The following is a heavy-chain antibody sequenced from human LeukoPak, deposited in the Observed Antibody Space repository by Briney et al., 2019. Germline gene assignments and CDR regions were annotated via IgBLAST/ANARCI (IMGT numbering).Heavy chain of an antibody. CDR2: MNPNSGNT. J-gene: IGHJ6*03. Sequence: ASVKVSCKASGYTFTSYDINWVRQAPGQGLEWMGWMNPNSGNTGYAQKFQGRVTMTRNTSISTAYMELSSLRSEDTAVYYCARGGVAAAGMSDYYYYYMDVWGKGTTVTVSS. CDR1: GYTFTSYD. CDR3: ARGGVAAAGMSDYYYYYMDV. V-gene: IGHV1-8*01. D-gene: IGHD6-13*01.